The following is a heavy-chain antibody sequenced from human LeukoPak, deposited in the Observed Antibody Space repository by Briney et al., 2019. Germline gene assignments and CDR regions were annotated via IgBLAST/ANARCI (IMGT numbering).Heavy chain of an antibody. CDR1: GYTLTELS. Sequence: ASVKVSCKVSGYTLTELSMHWVRQAPGQGLEWMGGIIPIFGTANYAQKFQGRVTITADESTSTAYMELSSLRSEDTAVYYCARRRVDYDFWSVYFDWFDPWGQGTLVTVSS. V-gene: IGHV1-69*13. D-gene: IGHD3-3*01. CDR3: ARRRVDYDFWSVYFDWFDP. J-gene: IGHJ5*02. CDR2: IIPIFGTA.